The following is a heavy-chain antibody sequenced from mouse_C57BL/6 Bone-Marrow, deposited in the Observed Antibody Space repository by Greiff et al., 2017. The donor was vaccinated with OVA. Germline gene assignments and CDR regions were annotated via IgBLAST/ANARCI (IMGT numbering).Heavy chain of an antibody. CDR1: GYTFTDYY. J-gene: IGHJ2*01. CDR2: INPYNGGT. Sequence: EVQLQESGPVLVKPGASVKMSCKASGYTFTDYYMNWVKQSHGKSLEWIGVINPYNGGTSYNQKFKGKATLTVDKSSSTAYMELNSLTSEDSAVYYGAATVEGYFDYWGQGTTLTVSS. D-gene: IGHD1-1*01. V-gene: IGHV1-19*01. CDR3: AATVEGYFDY.